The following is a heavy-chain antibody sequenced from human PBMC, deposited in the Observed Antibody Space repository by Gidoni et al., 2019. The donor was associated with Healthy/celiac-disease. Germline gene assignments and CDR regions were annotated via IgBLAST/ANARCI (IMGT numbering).Heavy chain of an antibody. CDR2: IYYSGST. J-gene: IGHJ4*02. CDR1: GASISSYY. V-gene: IGHV4-59*01. D-gene: IGHD3-10*01. CDR3: ASSYGSGSYYNS. Sequence: QVQLQESGPGLVKPSETLSLTCTVSGASISSYYWSWIRQPPGKGLEWIGYIYYSGSTNYNPSLKSRVTISVDTSKNQFSLKLSSVTAADTAVYYCASSYGSGSYYNSWGQGTLVTVSS.